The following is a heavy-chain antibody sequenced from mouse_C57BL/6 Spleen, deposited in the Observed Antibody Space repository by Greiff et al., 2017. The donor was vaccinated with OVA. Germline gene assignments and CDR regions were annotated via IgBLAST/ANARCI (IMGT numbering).Heavy chain of an antibody. CDR1: GFTFSDAW. CDR2: IRNKANNHAT. V-gene: IGHV6-6*01. J-gene: IGHJ4*01. D-gene: IGHD1-1*01. CDR3: TRRGSSPYYYAMDY. Sequence: EVQRVESGGGLVQPGGSMKLSCAASGFTFSDAWMDWVRQSPEKGLEWVAEIRNKANNHATYYAESVKGRFTISRDDSKSSVYLQMNSLRAEDTGIYYCTRRGSSPYYYAMDYWGQGTSVTVSS.